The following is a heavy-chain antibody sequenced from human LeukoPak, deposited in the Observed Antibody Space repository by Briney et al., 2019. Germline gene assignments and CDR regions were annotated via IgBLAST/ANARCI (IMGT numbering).Heavy chain of an antibody. V-gene: IGHV4-39*07. Sequence: PSETLSLTCTVSGGSISSSSYYWGWIRQPPGKGLEWIGSIYYSGSTYYNPSLKSRVTISVDTSKNQFSLKLSSVTAADTAVYYCARRGYYYDSSGSRHRFDYWGQGTLVTVSS. CDR3: ARRGYYYDSSGSRHRFDY. J-gene: IGHJ4*02. CDR2: IYYSGST. D-gene: IGHD3-22*01. CDR1: GGSISSSSYY.